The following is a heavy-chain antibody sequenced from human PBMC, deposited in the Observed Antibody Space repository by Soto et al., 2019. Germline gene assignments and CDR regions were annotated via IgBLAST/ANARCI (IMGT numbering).Heavy chain of an antibody. J-gene: IGHJ6*02. CDR1: GFTFSSYG. Sequence: PGGSLRLSCAASGFTFSSYGMHWVRQAPGKGLEWVAVISYDGSNKYYADSVKGRFTISRENAKNSLYLQMNSLRAEDTAVYYCARVVDVEAIAAAGTDYYYGMDVWGQGTTVTVSS. D-gene: IGHD6-13*01. CDR3: ARVVDVEAIAAAGTDYYYGMDV. CDR2: ISYDGSNK. V-gene: IGHV3-30*03.